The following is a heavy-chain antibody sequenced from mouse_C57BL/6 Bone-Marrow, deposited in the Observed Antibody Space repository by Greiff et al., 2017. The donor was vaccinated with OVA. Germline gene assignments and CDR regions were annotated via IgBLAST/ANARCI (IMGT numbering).Heavy chain of an antibody. CDR2: ISNGGGST. J-gene: IGHJ3*01. V-gene: IGHV5-12*01. CDR1: GFTFSDSY. CDR3: FAY. Sequence: EVQRVESGGGLVQPGGSLKLSCAASGFTFSDSYMYWVRQTPEKRLEWVAYISNGGGSTYYPDTVKGRFTISRDNAKNTLYLQMSRLKSEDTAMYYWFAYWGQGTLVTVSA.